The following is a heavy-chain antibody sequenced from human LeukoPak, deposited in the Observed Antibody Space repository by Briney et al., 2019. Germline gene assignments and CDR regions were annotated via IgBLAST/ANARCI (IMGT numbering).Heavy chain of an antibody. Sequence: PSETLSLTCTVSGGSISSYEWSWIRQPPGKGLEWIGYIYYSGSTNYNPSLKSRVTILVDTSKNQFSLKLSSVTAADTAVYYCARVHHYYDSSGHFDYWGQGTLVTVSS. D-gene: IGHD3-22*01. CDR1: GGSISSYE. J-gene: IGHJ4*02. CDR3: ARVHHYYDSSGHFDY. V-gene: IGHV4-59*01. CDR2: IYYSGST.